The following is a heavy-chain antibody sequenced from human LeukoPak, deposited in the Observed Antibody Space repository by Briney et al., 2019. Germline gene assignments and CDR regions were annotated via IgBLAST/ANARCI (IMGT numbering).Heavy chain of an antibody. D-gene: IGHD2-2*01. J-gene: IGHJ4*02. CDR2: ISSSSSYI. CDR1: GFTFSSYS. V-gene: IGHV3-21*01. CDR3: AGGRYCSSTSCPFDY. Sequence: GGSLRLSCAASGFTFSSYSMNWVRQAPGKGLEWVSSISSSSSYIYYADSVKGRFTISRDNAKNSLYLQMNSLRAEDTAVYYCAGGRYCSSTSCPFDYWGQGTLVTVSS.